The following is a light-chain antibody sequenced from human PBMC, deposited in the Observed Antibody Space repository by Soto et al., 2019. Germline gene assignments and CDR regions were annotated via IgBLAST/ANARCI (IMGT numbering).Light chain of an antibody. CDR2: WAS. J-gene: IGKJ5*01. Sequence: DIVMTQSPESLAVSLGERATINCKSGQTLLHSSNNKNFLAWYQSKPGQPPKLLIYWASTRESGVPDRFGGSGSATDFTLTISSLQAEDVAVYYCQQYYTIPITFGQGTRLEIK. CDR3: QQYYTIPIT. CDR1: QTLLHSSNNKNF. V-gene: IGKV4-1*01.